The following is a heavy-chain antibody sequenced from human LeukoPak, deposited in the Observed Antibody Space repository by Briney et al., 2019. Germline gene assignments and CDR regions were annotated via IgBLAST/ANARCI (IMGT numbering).Heavy chain of an antibody. CDR3: ASIRPSGSYNVDP. CDR1: GFTFSSYS. V-gene: IGHV3-21*01. CDR2: ISSSSSYI. J-gene: IGHJ5*02. Sequence: GGSLRLSCAASGFTFSSYSMNWVRRAPGKGLEWVSSISSSSSYIYYADSVKGRFTISRDNAKNSLYLQMNSLRAEDTAVYYCASIRPSGSYNVDPWGQGTLVTVSS. D-gene: IGHD1-26*01.